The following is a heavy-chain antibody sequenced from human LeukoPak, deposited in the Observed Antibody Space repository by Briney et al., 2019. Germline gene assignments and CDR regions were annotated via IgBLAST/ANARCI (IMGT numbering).Heavy chain of an antibody. V-gene: IGHV3-48*04. CDR1: GFTFSSYS. Sequence: PGGSLRLSCAASGFTFSSYSMNWVRQAPGKGLEWVSYISSSSTIYYADSVKGRFTISRDNAKNSLYLQMNSLRAEDTAVYYCARDGPSDTAMVWPYNWFDPWGQGTLVTVSS. CDR2: ISSSSTI. D-gene: IGHD5-18*01. J-gene: IGHJ5*02. CDR3: ARDGPSDTAMVWPYNWFDP.